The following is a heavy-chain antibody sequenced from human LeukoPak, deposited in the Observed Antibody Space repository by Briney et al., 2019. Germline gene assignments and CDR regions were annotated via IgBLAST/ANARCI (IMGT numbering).Heavy chain of an antibody. Sequence: GGSLRLSCAASGFTVSSNYMSWVRQAPGKGLEWVSVIYSGGSTYYADSAKGRFTISRHNSKNTLYLQMNSLRAEDTAVYYCARDGYDSSGYSNYFDYWGQGTLVTVSS. V-gene: IGHV3-53*04. J-gene: IGHJ4*02. D-gene: IGHD3-22*01. CDR3: ARDGYDSSGYSNYFDY. CDR2: IYSGGST. CDR1: GFTVSSNY.